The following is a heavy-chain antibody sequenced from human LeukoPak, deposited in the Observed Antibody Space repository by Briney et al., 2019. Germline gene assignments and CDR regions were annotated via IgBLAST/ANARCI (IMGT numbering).Heavy chain of an antibody. D-gene: IGHD3-10*02. J-gene: IGHJ6*04. CDR1: GFTFSTYG. CDR3: AELGITMIGGV. Sequence: GGSLRLSCAASGFTFSTYGVHWVRQAPGRGLEWVSYISSSGSTIYYADSVKGRFTISRDNAKNSLYLQMNSLRAEDTAVYYCAELGITMIGGVWGKRTTVTISS. CDR2: ISSSGSTI. V-gene: IGHV3-48*03.